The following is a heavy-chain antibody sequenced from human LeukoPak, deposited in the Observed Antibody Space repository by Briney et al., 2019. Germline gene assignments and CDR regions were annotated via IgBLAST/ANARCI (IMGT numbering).Heavy chain of an antibody. Sequence: ASVKVSCKASGYTFTSYGISWVRQAPGQGLEWMGWISAYNGNTNYAQKLQGRVTMTTDTSTSTAYMELRSLRSDDTAVYYCAREDGLLWFGELFPDYGMDVWGQGTTVTVSS. CDR3: AREDGLLWFGELFPDYGMDV. CDR1: GYTFTSYG. CDR2: ISAYNGNT. V-gene: IGHV1-18*01. J-gene: IGHJ6*02. D-gene: IGHD3-10*01.